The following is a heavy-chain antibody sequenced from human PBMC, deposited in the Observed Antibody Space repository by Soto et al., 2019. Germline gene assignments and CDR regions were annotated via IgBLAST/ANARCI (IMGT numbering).Heavy chain of an antibody. Sequence: QVQLVQSGAEVKKPGSSVKVSCKASGGTFSSYSINWVRQAPGQGLEWMGEIIPIFGTANYAQKFQGRVTITADESTRTAYIELSSLRSEDTAVYYCARDGGRHSGGIDYWGQGTRVTVSS. CDR2: IIPIFGTA. CDR3: ARDGGRHSGGIDY. V-gene: IGHV1-69*01. CDR1: GGTFSSYS. J-gene: IGHJ4*02. D-gene: IGHD1-26*01.